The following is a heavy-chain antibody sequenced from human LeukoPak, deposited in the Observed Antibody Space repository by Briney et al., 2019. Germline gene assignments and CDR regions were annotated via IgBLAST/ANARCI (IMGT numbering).Heavy chain of an antibody. CDR1: GYTFTSYG. CDR2: FSAYNGNT. CDR3: ARDGVLGTYYDFWSAMPGALDY. D-gene: IGHD3-3*01. Sequence: ASVKVSCKASGYTFTSYGISWVRQAPGQGLEWMGWFSAYNGNTNYAQKLQGRVTMTTDTSTSTAYMELRSLRSDDTAVYYCARDGVLGTYYDFWSAMPGALDYWGQGTLVTVSS. J-gene: IGHJ4*02. V-gene: IGHV1-18*01.